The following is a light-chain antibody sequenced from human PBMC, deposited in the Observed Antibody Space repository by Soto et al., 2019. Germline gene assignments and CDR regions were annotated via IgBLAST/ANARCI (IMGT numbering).Light chain of an antibody. V-gene: IGKV3-20*01. CDR2: GIS. J-gene: IGKJ1*01. CDR1: QSVTSNS. CDR3: QYYADSSWT. Sequence: DIVLTQSPGTLSLSPGERATLSCRASQSVTSNSCAWYQQKGGQAPRLLIYGISNRATGVPGRFSGSGSGTDFTLSISGLEPEDFAIYYCQYYADSSWTFGQGTTVEIK.